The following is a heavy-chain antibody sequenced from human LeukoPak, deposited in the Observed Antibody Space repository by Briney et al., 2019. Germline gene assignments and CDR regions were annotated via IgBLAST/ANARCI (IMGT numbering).Heavy chain of an antibody. CDR2: IKEDGGER. CDR1: GFTFSSYW. Sequence: QTGGSLRLSCAASGFTFSSYWMSWVRQAPGKGLEWVANIKEDGGERYYVDSVKGRFTISRDNAKNSLYLQMNSLRVEDTAVYYCARERRGYGIDYWGQGTLVTVSS. CDR3: ARERRGYGIDY. J-gene: IGHJ4*02. D-gene: IGHD5-18*01. V-gene: IGHV3-7*01.